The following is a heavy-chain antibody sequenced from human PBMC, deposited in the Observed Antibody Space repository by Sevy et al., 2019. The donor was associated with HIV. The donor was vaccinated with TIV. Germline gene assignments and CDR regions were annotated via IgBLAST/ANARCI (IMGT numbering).Heavy chain of an antibody. J-gene: IGHJ4*02. Sequence: AESLSLTWTVSGGSVSSGSYFWSWIRQPPGKGVEWIGYIHYSGSTNYNPSLKSRVTISVDTSKNQFSLKLSSVTAADTAVYYSARDSGTYPYYFDYWGQGTLVCVSS. D-gene: IGHD1-26*01. CDR1: GGSVSSGSYF. V-gene: IGHV4-61*01. CDR2: IHYSGST. CDR3: ARDSGTYPYYFDY.